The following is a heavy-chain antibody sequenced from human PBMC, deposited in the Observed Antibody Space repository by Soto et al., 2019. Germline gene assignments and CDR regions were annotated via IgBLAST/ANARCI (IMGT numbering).Heavy chain of an antibody. CDR1: GAYVSDFS. Sequence: QVQQLESGPGLVKPWDTLSLTCTVSGAYVSDFSWSWIRQPAGKGLEWIGRITVNGITQYTPSFRSRVTMLMDTSRNQLSMNFQSATAADTALYYCARESGENWTYEAHWGQGTLVTVSS. D-gene: IGHD1-7*01. CDR2: ITVNGIT. J-gene: IGHJ1*01. CDR3: ARESGENWTYEAH. V-gene: IGHV4-4*07.